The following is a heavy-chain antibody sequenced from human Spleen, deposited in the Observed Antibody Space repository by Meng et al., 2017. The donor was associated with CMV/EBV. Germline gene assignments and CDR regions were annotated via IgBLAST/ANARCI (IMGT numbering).Heavy chain of an antibody. D-gene: IGHD3-10*01. J-gene: IGHJ5*02. Sequence: GGSLRLSCAASGFTFSNYGMHWVRQAPGKGLEWVAFIHYDGSYNYYGDSVKGRITISRDNSKSTLYLQMNSLRAEDTAVYYCTKDYYHTSGSVSWGNWFDPWGQGTLVTVSS. CDR1: GFTFSNYG. V-gene: IGHV3-30*02. CDR2: IHYDGSYN. CDR3: TKDYYHTSGSVSWGNWFDP.